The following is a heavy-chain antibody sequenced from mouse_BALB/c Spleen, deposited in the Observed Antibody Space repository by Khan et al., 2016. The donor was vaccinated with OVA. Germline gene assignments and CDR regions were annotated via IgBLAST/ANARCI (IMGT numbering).Heavy chain of an antibody. Sequence: VQLQESGPGLVAPSQSLSITCTISGFSLTNYGVHWVRQPPGKGLEWLVVIGSDGSTTYNSALNSRLTISKDNSKRQVFLKMNSLQTDDTGMYFCARQPYYHYNIMDYWGQGTSVTVSS. CDR2: IGSDGST. J-gene: IGHJ4*01. CDR1: GFSLTNYG. D-gene: IGHD2-10*01. V-gene: IGHV2-6-1*01. CDR3: ARQPYYHYNIMDY.